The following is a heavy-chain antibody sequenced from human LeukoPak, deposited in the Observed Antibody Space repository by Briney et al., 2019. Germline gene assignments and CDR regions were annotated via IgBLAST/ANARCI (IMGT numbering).Heavy chain of an antibody. CDR1: GFTFSSCG. J-gene: IGHJ6*04. CDR2: ISYDGSNK. V-gene: IGHV3-30*18. D-gene: IGHD3-10*02. CDR3: AELGITMIGGV. Sequence: GGSLRLSCAASGFTFSSCGMHWVRQAPGKGLEWVAVISYDGSNKYYADSVKGRFTISRDNSKNTLYLQMNSLRAEDTAVYYCAELGITMIGGVWGKGTTVTISS.